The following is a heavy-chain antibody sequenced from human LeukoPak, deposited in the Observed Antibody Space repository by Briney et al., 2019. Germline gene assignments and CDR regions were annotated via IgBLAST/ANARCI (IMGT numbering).Heavy chain of an antibody. CDR3: AREGYYGSGSPPSLYFDY. V-gene: IGHV3-21*01. CDR2: ISSSSSYI. J-gene: IGHJ4*02. CDR1: GFTFSSYS. D-gene: IGHD3-10*01. Sequence: PGGSLRLSCAASGFTFSSYSMNWVRQAPGKGLEWVSSISSSSSYIYYADSVKGRFTISRDNAKNSLYLQMNSLRAEDTAVYYCAREGYYGSGSPPSLYFDYWGQGTLVTVSS.